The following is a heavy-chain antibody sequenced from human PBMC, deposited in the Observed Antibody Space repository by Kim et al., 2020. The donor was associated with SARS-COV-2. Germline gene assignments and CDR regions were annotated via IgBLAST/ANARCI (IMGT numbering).Heavy chain of an antibody. CDR3: ARDTVAAAGTFSVDY. D-gene: IGHD6-13*01. J-gene: IGHJ4*02. CDR1: GGSISSSNYY. Sequence: SETLSLTCTVSGGSISSSNYYWGWIRQPPGKGLDWIVSIYYSGSTYYNPSLKSRVTMSVDTSKNQFSLKLSSVTAADTAFYYCARDTVAAAGTFSVDYLGQGTLFTVSS. V-gene: IGHV4-39*07. CDR2: IYYSGST.